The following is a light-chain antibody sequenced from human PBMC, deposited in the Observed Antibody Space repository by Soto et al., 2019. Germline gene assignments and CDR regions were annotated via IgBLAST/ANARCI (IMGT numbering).Light chain of an antibody. CDR1: QGIDSS. V-gene: IGKV1-9*01. Sequence: ILLTQTPSLMYESVGDRVTITCRASQGIDSSFAWYQQKPGKAPKLLIYAASSLQSGVPSRFSGSGSGTDFTLTISSLQPEDFATYYCQQYNSQWTFGQGTKVDI. CDR2: AAS. J-gene: IGKJ1*01. CDR3: QQYNSQWT.